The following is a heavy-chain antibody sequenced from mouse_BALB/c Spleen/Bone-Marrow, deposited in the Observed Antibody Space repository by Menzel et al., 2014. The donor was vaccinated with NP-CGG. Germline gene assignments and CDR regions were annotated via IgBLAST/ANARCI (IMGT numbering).Heavy chain of an antibody. CDR1: GFTFSSYA. CDR3: ARSAMITTGNYFDY. V-gene: IGHV5-6-5*01. D-gene: IGHD2-4*01. Sequence: EVQGVESGGGLVKPGGSLKLSCAASGFTFSSYAMSWVRQTPEKRLEWVASINSGDSSHYPDSVKGRFTISRDNARNILYLQMSSLRSEDTAMYYCARSAMITTGNYFDYWGQGTTLTVSS. CDR2: INSGDSS. J-gene: IGHJ2*01.